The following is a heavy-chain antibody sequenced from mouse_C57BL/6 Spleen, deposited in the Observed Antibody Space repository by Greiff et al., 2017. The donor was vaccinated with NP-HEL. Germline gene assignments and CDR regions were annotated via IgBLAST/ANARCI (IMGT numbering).Heavy chain of an antibody. CDR3: ARAPFTTVVVDWYFDV. J-gene: IGHJ1*03. V-gene: IGHV1-53*01. CDR2: INPSNGGT. D-gene: IGHD1-1*01. Sequence: QVQLQQPGTELVKPGASVKLSCKASGYTFTSYWMHWVKQRPGQGLEWIGNINPSNGGTNYNEKFKSKATLTVDKSSSTAYMQHSSLTAEDSAVYYCARAPFTTVVVDWYFDVWGTGTTVTVSS. CDR1: GYTFTSYW.